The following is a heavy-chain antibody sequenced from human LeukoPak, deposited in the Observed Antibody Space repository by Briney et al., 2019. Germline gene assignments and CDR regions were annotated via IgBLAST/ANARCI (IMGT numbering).Heavy chain of an antibody. J-gene: IGHJ2*01. D-gene: IGHD6-13*01. CDR3: ARDAREGDSTWHCYFDL. Sequence: GGSLRLSCAASGFTFSSYAMSWVRQAPGKGLEWVSAISGSGGSTYYADSVKGRFTISRDNSKNTLYLQMNSLRAEDTAVYYCARDAREGDSTWHCYFDLWGRGTLVTVSS. CDR2: ISGSGGST. CDR1: GFTFSSYA. V-gene: IGHV3-23*01.